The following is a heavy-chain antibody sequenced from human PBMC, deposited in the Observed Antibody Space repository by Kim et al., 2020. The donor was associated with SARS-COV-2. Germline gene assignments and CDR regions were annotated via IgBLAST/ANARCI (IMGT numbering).Heavy chain of an antibody. J-gene: IGHJ4*02. CDR2: FGPTGADT. D-gene: IGHD2-2*01. CDR3: AKRGGAIGVPVTSYFDF. V-gene: IGHV3-23*01. Sequence: GGSLRLSCAASGFTFSNYPMGWVRQAPGKGLEWVSGFGPTGADTHYADSVKGRFTISRDNSKNTLYLQMNSLRAEDTAVYYCAKRGGAIGVPVTSYFDFWGQGTLVTVSS. CDR1: GFTFSNYP.